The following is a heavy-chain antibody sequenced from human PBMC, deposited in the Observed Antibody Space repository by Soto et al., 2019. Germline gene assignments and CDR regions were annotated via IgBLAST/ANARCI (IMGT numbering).Heavy chain of an antibody. D-gene: IGHD3-16*02. J-gene: IGHJ5*02. CDR3: AGTFGGVIVTDDWFDP. CDR1: GGSISSYY. Sequence: SETLSLTCTVSGGSISSYYWSWIRQPPGKGLEWIGYIYYSGSTNYNPSLKSRVTISVDTSKYQFSLKLSSVTAADTAVYYCAGTFGGVIVTDDWFDPWGQGTLVTVS. CDR2: IYYSGST. V-gene: IGHV4-59*01.